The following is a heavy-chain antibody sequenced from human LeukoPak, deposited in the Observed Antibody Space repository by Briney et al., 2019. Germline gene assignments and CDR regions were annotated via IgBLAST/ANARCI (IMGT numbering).Heavy chain of an antibody. V-gene: IGHV1-69*05. CDR3: ARVLPEYNWFDP. J-gene: IGHJ5*02. CDR2: IIPIFGTA. CDR1: GGTFSSYA. D-gene: IGHD2-2*01. Sequence: SVKVSCKASGGTFSSYAISWVRQAPGQGLEWMGGIIPIFGTANYAQKFQGRVTITTDESTSTAYMELSSLRSEDTAVYYCARVLPEYNWFDPWGQGTLVTVSS.